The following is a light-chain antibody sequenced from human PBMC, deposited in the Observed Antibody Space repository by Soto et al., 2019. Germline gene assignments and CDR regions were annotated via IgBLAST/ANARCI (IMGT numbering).Light chain of an antibody. Sequence: DIQKTQSLSSLCASVGDRITLTCRASQIISTYLNLYQQKPGKAPKLLIYSASSLHSRVPSRFSGSGSGTDFTLTISSLQPEDFATYYCQHSYSTMYTLGHGTKVDIK. CDR1: QIISTY. CDR3: QHSYSTMYT. J-gene: IGKJ2*01. V-gene: IGKV1-39*01. CDR2: SAS.